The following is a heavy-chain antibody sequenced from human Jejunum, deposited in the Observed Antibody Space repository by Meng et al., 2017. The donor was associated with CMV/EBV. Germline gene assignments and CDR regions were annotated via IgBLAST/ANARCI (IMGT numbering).Heavy chain of an antibody. D-gene: IGHD1-26*01. CDR2: IYSAVSST. J-gene: IGHJ4*02. Sequence: SGFTFSSYAMSWVRRAPGEGLGWVSVIYSAVSSTYYADSVKGRFTISRDNSKNTLFLQMNSLRAEDTAIYYCAKDTRVGAWGAFDYWGQGTLVTVSS. V-gene: IGHV3-23*03. CDR3: AKDTRVGAWGAFDY. CDR1: GFTFSSYA.